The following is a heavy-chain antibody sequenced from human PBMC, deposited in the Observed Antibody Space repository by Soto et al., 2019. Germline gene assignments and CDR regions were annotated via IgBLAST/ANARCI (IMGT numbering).Heavy chain of an antibody. D-gene: IGHD5-12*01. CDR1: GGTFNNYA. CDR3: AREVPVASYSFDF. V-gene: IGHV1-69*01. Sequence: QVQLVQSGAEVKRPGSSVKVSCKASGGTFNNYALSWVRQSPGQGLEWMGGIIPIFNSANYAQKFQGRVTITADDSTSTAYMELRSLRPDDTAVYYCAREVPVASYSFDFWGQGTLVTVSS. CDR2: IIPIFNSA. J-gene: IGHJ4*02.